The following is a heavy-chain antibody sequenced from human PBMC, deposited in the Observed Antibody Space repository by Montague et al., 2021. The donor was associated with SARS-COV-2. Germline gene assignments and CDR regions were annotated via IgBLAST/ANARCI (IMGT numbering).Heavy chain of an antibody. Sequence: CAISGDSVSTHSGDWVWMRQSPSRGLEWLGRTYYRSQWYNDYAVSLKTRITITPDTSKNLFSLQLRSVTPDDTAVYYCARTAVAPRPGAYYGMDVWGQGTTVTVSS. V-gene: IGHV6-1*01. CDR2: TYYRSQWYN. D-gene: IGHD6-6*01. CDR3: ARTAVAPRPGAYYGMDV. CDR1: GDSVSTHSGD. J-gene: IGHJ6*02.